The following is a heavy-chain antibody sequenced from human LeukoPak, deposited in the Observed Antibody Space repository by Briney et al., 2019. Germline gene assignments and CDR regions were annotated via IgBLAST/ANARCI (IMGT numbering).Heavy chain of an antibody. D-gene: IGHD2-2*01. CDR3: ARAGYCSSTSCYELVY. J-gene: IGHJ4*02. Sequence: ASVKVSCKASGYTFTGYYMHWVRQAPGQGLEWMGWINPNSSGTNYAQKFQGRVTMTRDTSISTAYMELSRLRSDDTAVYYCARAGYCSSTSCYELVYWGQGTLVTVSS. CDR1: GYTFTGYY. CDR2: INPNSSGT. V-gene: IGHV1-2*02.